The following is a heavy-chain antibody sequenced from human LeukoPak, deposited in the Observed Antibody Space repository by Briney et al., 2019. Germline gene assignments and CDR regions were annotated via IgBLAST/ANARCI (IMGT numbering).Heavy chain of an antibody. J-gene: IGHJ6*02. V-gene: IGHV3-30-3*01. CDR3: AKEGQYYDFWSGYYSDYYYYGMDV. CDR2: ISYDGSNK. D-gene: IGHD3-3*01. CDR1: GFTFSSYA. Sequence: PGGSLRLSCAASGFTFSSYAMHWVRQAPGKGLEWVAVISYDGSNKYYADSVKGRFTISRDNSKNTLYLQMNSLRAEDTAVYYCAKEGQYYDFWSGYYSDYYYYGMDVWGQGTTVTVSS.